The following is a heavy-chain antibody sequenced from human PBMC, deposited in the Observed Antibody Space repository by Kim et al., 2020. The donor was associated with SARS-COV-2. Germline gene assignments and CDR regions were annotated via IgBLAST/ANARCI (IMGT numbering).Heavy chain of an antibody. CDR3: ARLTVTTFYDAFDI. V-gene: IGHV4-59*08. J-gene: IGHJ3*02. CDR1: GGAISSHY. Sequence: SETLSLTCTVSGGAISSHYWSWIRQPPGKGLEWIGYIYYSGSTNYNPSLKSRVSISLDTSKNQFSLRLSSVTAADTAVYYCARLTVTTFYDAFDIWGQGTMVTVSS. D-gene: IGHD4-17*01. CDR2: IYYSGST.